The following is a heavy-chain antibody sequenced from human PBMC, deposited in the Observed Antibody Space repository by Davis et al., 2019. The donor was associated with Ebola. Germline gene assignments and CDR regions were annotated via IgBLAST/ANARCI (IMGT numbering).Heavy chain of an antibody. V-gene: IGHV5-51*01. CDR2: IYTGDSDT. CDR1: GYSFTSYW. CDR3: ASLRRTITGMDDGFDL. Sequence: GESLKISCKGSGYSFTSYWIGWVRQMPGKGLEWMGIIYTGDSDTRYSPSFRGQVTISADKSTRTAYLQWGSLKASDTAIYYCASLRRTITGMDDGFDLWGQGTMVTVSS. D-gene: IGHD1-20*01. J-gene: IGHJ3*01.